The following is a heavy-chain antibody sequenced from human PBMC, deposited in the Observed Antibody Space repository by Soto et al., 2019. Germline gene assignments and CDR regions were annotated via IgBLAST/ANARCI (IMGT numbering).Heavy chain of an antibody. J-gene: IGHJ6*02. D-gene: IGHD3-10*01. V-gene: IGHV1-18*01. Sequence: QAQLVQSGAEVKKPGASVKVSCKASGYSFTTYGISWVRQAPGQGLEWMGWISDYNGNTNYEKKFQGRVTMTTDTSTRTAYMELKSLRSDDTAVYYCAREGYYSGSGSYSPPRYYGMDVWGQGTTVTVS. CDR2: ISDYNGNT. CDR3: AREGYYSGSGSYSPPRYYGMDV. CDR1: GYSFTTYG.